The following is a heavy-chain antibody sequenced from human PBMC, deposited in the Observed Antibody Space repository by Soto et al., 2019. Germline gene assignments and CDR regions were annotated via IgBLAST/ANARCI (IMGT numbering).Heavy chain of an antibody. V-gene: IGHV4-38-2*01. J-gene: IGHJ6*02. CDR3: VSKLGPYSVVLDV. CDR1: GYSISSGYY. CDR2: IYHSVST. Sequence: AETLSLTCAVSGYSISSGYYWGWIRHPPGKGLEWIGSIYHSVSTYYNPSLKSRVTMSVDTSKNQFSLKLSSVSAADTAVYYCVSKLGPYSVVLDVWGQGPTVTVS. D-gene: IGHD2-15*01.